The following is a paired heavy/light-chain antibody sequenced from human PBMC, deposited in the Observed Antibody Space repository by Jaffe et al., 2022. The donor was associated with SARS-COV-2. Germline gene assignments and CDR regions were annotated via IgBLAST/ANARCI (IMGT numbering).Light chain of an antibody. V-gene: IGLV1-47*01. CDR1: SSNIGINY. CDR2: RND. Sequence: QSVLTQPPSASGTPGQRVTISCSGSSSNIGINYVYWYQQLPGTAPKLLIYRNDQRPSGVPDRFSGSRSGTSASLAISGLRSEDEADYYCAAWDASLSSWVFGGGTKLTVL. J-gene: IGLJ3*02. CDR3: AAWDASLSSWV.
Heavy chain of an antibody. CDR1: GDSISNNYY. Sequence: QLQLQESGPGLVKPSETLSLTCTVSGDSISNNYYWGWVRQPPGKGLEWIASIFYSGITYYNPSLKSRVTISLDTSKNQFSLELRSLTAADTAVYYCARHDCGGDCSINWFDPWGQGTLVTVSS. CDR2: IFYSGIT. D-gene: IGHD2-21*02. V-gene: IGHV4-39*01. CDR3: ARHDCGGDCSINWFDP. J-gene: IGHJ5*02.